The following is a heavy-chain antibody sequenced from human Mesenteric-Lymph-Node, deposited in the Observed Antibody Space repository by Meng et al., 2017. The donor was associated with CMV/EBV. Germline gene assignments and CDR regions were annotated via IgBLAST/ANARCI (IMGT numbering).Heavy chain of an antibody. Sequence: SGESIRTHYWNWIRQPPGKGLEWLGYVYYTGRTNYNPSLKSRVTISVDTSKNQFSLKVNSVTAADTAVYYCATSPSEWDPTTDYLDYWGQGTLVTVSS. CDR3: ATSPSEWDPTTDYLDY. J-gene: IGHJ4*02. V-gene: IGHV4-59*11. CDR1: GESIRTHY. CDR2: VYYTGRT. D-gene: IGHD4-17*01.